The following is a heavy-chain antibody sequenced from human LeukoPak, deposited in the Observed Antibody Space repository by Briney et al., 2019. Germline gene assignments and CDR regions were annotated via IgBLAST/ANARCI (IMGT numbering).Heavy chain of an antibody. CDR2: INPNSGGT. V-gene: IGHV1-2*02. CDR1: GYTFTGYY. J-gene: IGHJ4*02. Sequence: ASVKVSCKASGYTFTGYYMHWVRQAPGQGLEWMGWINPNSGGTNYAQKFQGRVTMTRDTSISTAYMELSRLRSDDTAVYYCARDALPGYDIFGYFDYWGQGTLVTVSS. CDR3: ARDALPGYDIFGYFDY. D-gene: IGHD3-9*01.